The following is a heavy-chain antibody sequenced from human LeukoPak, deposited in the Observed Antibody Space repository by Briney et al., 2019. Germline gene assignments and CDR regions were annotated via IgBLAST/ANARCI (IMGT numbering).Heavy chain of an antibody. V-gene: IGHV1-2*02. J-gene: IGHJ4*02. CDR3: ARDSYSSSSRRGFDY. D-gene: IGHD6-13*01. CDR2: INPNSGGT. CDR1: GYIFTGYY. Sequence: ASVKVSCKASGYIFTGYYIHWARQAPGQGLEWMGWINPNSGGTNYAQKFQGRVTMTRDTSITTAYMELSSLRSDDTAVYYCARDSYSSSSRRGFDYWGQGTLVTVSS.